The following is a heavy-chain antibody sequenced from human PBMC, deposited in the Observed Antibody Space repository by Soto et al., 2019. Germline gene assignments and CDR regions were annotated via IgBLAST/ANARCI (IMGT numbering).Heavy chain of an antibody. Sequence: SVKVSFKASGFTFTSSAVQWLRQARGQRLEWIGWIVVGSGNTNYAQKFQERVTITRDMSTSTAYMELSSLRSEDTAVYYCAADLEEQWLFDPWGQGTLVTVSS. J-gene: IGHJ5*02. V-gene: IGHV1-58*01. CDR3: AADLEEQWLFDP. CDR1: GFTFTSSA. CDR2: IVVGSGNT. D-gene: IGHD6-19*01.